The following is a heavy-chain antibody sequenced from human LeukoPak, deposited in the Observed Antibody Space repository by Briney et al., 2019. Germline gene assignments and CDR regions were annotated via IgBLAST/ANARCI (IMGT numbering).Heavy chain of an antibody. CDR2: IIPSDGST. J-gene: IGHJ4*02. D-gene: IGHD6-19*01. CDR1: GYTFTSFH. V-gene: IGHV1-46*01. CDR3: ARDSSGWTVDY. Sequence: ASVKVSCKASGYTFTSFHMHWVRQAPGQGLEWMGMIIPSDGSTGSAQKFQGRVTMTRDTSTSTVYMELSSLRSEDTAVIYCARDSSGWTVDYWGQGTLVTVSA.